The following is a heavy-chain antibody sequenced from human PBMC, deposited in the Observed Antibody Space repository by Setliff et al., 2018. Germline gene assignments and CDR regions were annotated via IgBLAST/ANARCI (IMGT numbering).Heavy chain of an antibody. CDR1: GYPFTGYY. J-gene: IGHJ6*03. CDR2: INPNTGAA. CDR3: TRDPTGSNFYNFQFYMDV. Sequence: KVSCKAFGYPFTGYYYNHWVRQAPGQGPEWMGWINPNTGAAKYAQQFQGRVTMTRDMSLRTVYLDLSGLTSDDTAVYYCTRDPTGSNFYNFQFYMDVWGKGTTVTVSS. D-gene: IGHD1-1*01. V-gene: IGHV1-2*02.